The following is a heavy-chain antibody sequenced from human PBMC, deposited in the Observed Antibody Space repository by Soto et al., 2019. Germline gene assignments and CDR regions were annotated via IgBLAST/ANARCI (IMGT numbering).Heavy chain of an antibody. Sequence: SETLSLTCAVSGGSITSSNWWTWVRQPPGKGLEWIGEIYHSGSTNYNPSLKSRVTISVDKSKNQIFLKLSSVTAADTAVYYCANRPTTPFDYWGQGTLVTVSS. D-gene: IGHD2-2*01. CDR3: ANRPTTPFDY. CDR1: GGSITSSNW. J-gene: IGHJ4*02. CDR2: IYHSGST. V-gene: IGHV4-4*02.